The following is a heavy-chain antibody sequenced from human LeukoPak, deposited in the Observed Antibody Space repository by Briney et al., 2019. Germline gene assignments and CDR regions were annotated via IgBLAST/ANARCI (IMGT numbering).Heavy chain of an antibody. CDR2: ISAYNGNT. J-gene: IGHJ5*02. CDR3: ARDGHLLDIVVVVAATGGWFDP. D-gene: IGHD2-15*01. Sequence: ASVKVSCKASGYTFTGYYMHWVRQAPGQGLEWMGWISAYNGNTNYAQKLQGRVTMTTDTSTSTAYMELRSLRSDDTAVYYCARDGHLLDIVVVVAATGGWFDPWGQGTLVTVSS. CDR1: GYTFTGYY. V-gene: IGHV1-18*04.